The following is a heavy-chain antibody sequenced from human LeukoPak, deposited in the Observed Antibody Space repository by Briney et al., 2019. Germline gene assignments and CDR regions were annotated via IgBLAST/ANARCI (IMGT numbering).Heavy chain of an antibody. Sequence: PSQTLSLTCAVSGGSISSGGYSWSWIRQPPGKGLEWIGYIYHSGSTYYNPTLKSRVTISVDRSKNQFSLKLSSVTAADTAVYYCARAAAEELRPFDYWGQGTLVTVSS. CDR3: ARAAAEELRPFDY. CDR2: IYHSGST. J-gene: IGHJ4*02. CDR1: GGSISSGGYS. V-gene: IGHV4-30-2*01. D-gene: IGHD3-10*01.